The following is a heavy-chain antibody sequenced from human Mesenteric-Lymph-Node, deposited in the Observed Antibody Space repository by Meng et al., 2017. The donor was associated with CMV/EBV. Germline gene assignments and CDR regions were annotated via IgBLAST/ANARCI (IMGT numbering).Heavy chain of an antibody. CDR3: ARGRYYYGSGSYYNKDYFDY. Sequence: FSVSYWSWIRQPPGKGLEWIGEINDSGSTNYNPSLKSRVTISVDTSKNQFSLKLSSVTAADTAVYYCARGRYYYGSGSYYNKDYFDYWGQGTLVTVSS. J-gene: IGHJ4*02. V-gene: IGHV4-34*01. D-gene: IGHD3-10*01. CDR1: FSVSY. CDR2: INDSGST.